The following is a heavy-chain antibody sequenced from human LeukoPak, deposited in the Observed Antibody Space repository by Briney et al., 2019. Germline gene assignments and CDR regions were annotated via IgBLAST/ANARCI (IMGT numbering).Heavy chain of an antibody. CDR2: ISSDENTK. V-gene: IGHV3-30-3*02. D-gene: IGHD6-19*01. CDR3: AKKGGSSGRYDYLDY. J-gene: IGHJ4*02. CDR1: GFTFSSYA. Sequence: GGSLRLSCAASGFTFSSYAMSWVRQAPGRGLEWVAVISSDENTKFYADSVKGRFTVYRDNSKKTVWLQMNSLRAEDTAVYYCAKKGGSSGRYDYLDYWGQGTLVTVSS.